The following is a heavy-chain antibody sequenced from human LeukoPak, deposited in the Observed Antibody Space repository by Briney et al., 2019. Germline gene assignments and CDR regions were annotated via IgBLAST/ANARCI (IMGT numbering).Heavy chain of an antibody. CDR1: GFSITRGYF. J-gene: IGHJ4*02. V-gene: IGHV4-38-2*02. CDR3: VRAQSVGIFDV. D-gene: IGHD1-26*01. Sequence: PSETLSLTCLVSGFSITRGYFWGWIRQPPGKGLEWIGYIYHIGETVSNPSLNSSLWSRVILIVEPSTNVFSPSRDPVIASDTAVFYCVRAQSVGIFDVWGQGILVTVSS. CDR2: IYHIGET.